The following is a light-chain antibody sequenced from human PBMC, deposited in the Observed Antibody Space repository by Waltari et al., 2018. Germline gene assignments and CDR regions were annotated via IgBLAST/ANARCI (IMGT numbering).Light chain of an antibody. Sequence: QSVLTQPPSASGTPGQRVTISCSGRRSNTGSNYVSWYQQRPGTAPKLLIYRNNQRPSGVPDRFSGSKSGTSASLAISGLRSEDEADYYCAAWDDSLSGRVFGGGTKVTVL. V-gene: IGLV1-47*01. CDR3: AAWDDSLSGRV. CDR2: RNN. CDR1: RSNTGSNY. J-gene: IGLJ3*02.